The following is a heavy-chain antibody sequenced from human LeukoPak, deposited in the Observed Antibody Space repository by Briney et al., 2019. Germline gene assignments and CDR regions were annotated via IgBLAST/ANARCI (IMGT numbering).Heavy chain of an antibody. CDR2: ISSGGSTT. Sequence: KAGGSLRLSCAASGFTFNDYYMSWIRQAPGKGLEWVSYISSGGSTTYYADSVKGRFTISRDNAENSLSLQMDSLRAEDTAVYYCARELRRSSGYYHALGYWGQGTLVTVSS. CDR1: GFTFNDYY. D-gene: IGHD3-22*01. V-gene: IGHV3-11*01. J-gene: IGHJ4*02. CDR3: ARELRRSSGYYHALGY.